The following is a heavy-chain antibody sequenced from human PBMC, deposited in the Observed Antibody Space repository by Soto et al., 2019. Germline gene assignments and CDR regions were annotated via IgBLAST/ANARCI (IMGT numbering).Heavy chain of an antibody. Sequence: EVQLLESGGGLVQPGGSLRLSCAASGFTFSNYAVTWLRQAPGKGLEWVSTISGSGGSTYYADSVKGRFTISRDNPKNTLYLQMNSLRAEDTAVYYCAKDQGSSWYEIDYWGQGTLVTVSS. CDR1: GFTFSNYA. J-gene: IGHJ4*02. D-gene: IGHD6-13*01. V-gene: IGHV3-23*01. CDR2: ISGSGGST. CDR3: AKDQGSSWYEIDY.